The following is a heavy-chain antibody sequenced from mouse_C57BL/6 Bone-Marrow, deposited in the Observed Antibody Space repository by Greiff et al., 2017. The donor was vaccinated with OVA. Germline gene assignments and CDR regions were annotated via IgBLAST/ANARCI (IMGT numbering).Heavy chain of an antibody. CDR3: ARDDYYGSRGNYFDY. Sequence: QVQLQQSGAELARPGASVKLSCKASGYTFTSYGISWVKQRTGQGLEWIGEIYPRSGNTYYNEKFKGKGTLTADKSSSTAYMELRSLTSEDSAVYFCARDDYYGSRGNYFDYWGQGTTLTVSS. CDR2: IYPRSGNT. D-gene: IGHD1-1*01. V-gene: IGHV1-81*01. J-gene: IGHJ2*01. CDR1: GYTFTSYG.